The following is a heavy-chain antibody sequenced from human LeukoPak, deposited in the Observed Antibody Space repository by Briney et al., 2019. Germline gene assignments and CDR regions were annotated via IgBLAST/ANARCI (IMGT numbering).Heavy chain of an antibody. CDR3: TRGPYGATLGY. D-gene: IGHD1-26*01. CDR2: INHSGST. CDR1: GGSFSGYY. Sequence: PSETLSPTCAVYGGSFSGYYWSWIRQPPGKGLEWIGEINHSGSTNYNPSLKSRVTISVDTSKNQFSLKLTSVTAADTAVYYCTRGPYGATLGYWGQGTLVTVSS. J-gene: IGHJ4*02. V-gene: IGHV4-34*01.